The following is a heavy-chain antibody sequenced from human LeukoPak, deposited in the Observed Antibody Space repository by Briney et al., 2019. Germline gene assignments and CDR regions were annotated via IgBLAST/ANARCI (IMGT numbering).Heavy chain of an antibody. CDR2: IYYSGST. D-gene: IGHD3-22*01. Sequence: SETLSLTCTVSGGSISSSSYYWGWIRQPPGKGLEWIGSIYYSGSTYYNPSLKSRVTISVDTSKNQFSLKLSSVTAADTAVYYCARYGECSGYYCEGRDLDYWGQGTLVTVSS. CDR1: GGSISSSSYY. CDR3: ARYGECSGYYCEGRDLDY. V-gene: IGHV4-39*01. J-gene: IGHJ4*02.